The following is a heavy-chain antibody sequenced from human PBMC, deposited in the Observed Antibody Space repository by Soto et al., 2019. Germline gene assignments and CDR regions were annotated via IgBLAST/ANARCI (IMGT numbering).Heavy chain of an antibody. CDR1: GGTFSSYA. CDR2: IIPIFGTA. Sequence: GASVRVSCKASGGTFSSYAISWARQAPGQGLEWMGGIIPIFGTANYAQKFQGRVTITADESTSTAYMELSSLRSEDTAVYYCARGVSIRDFDYWGQGTLVTVSS. V-gene: IGHV1-69*13. J-gene: IGHJ4*02. CDR3: ARGVSIRDFDY.